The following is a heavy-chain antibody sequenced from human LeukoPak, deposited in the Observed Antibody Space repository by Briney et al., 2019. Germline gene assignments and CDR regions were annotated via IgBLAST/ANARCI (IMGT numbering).Heavy chain of an antibody. J-gene: IGHJ4*02. CDR3: ATDSRPWQQLPCFDY. D-gene: IGHD6-13*01. CDR2: FDPEDGET. CDR1: RYTLTELS. V-gene: IGHV1-24*01. Sequence: ASVKDSCKVSRYTLTELSMHWVRQAPGKGREWMGGFDPEDGETIYAQKCQGRFTMTEDTPTDTAYMELSSLRSEDTAVYYCATDSRPWQQLPCFDYWGQGTLVTVSS.